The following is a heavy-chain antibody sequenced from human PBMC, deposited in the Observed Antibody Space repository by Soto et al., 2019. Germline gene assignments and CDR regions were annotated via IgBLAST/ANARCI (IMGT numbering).Heavy chain of an antibody. V-gene: IGHV3-23*01. Sequence: VELLESGGGWVQPEGSLRLSCAASGFTFSTYAMGWVRQAPGKGLEWVSVVSSGGGTHYADSVKGRFTVSRDNSKNTLSLQMNSLRADDTAVYYCAKRRGAGGHFDYWGQGALVTVSS. CDR3: AKRRGAGGHFDY. J-gene: IGHJ4*02. D-gene: IGHD2-15*01. CDR2: VSSGGGT. CDR1: GFTFSTYA.